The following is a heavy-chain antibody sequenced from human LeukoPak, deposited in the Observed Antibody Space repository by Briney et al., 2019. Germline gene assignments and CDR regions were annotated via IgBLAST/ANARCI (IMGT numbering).Heavy chain of an antibody. CDR3: ATGYYDSSGYYTNY. CDR2: FDPEDGET. J-gene: IGHJ4*02. CDR1: GYTLTELS. D-gene: IGHD3-22*01. Sequence: ASVKVSCKVSGYTLTELSTHWVRQAPGKGLEWMGGFDPEDGETIYAQKFQGRVTMTEDTSTDTAYMELSSLRSEDTAVYYCATGYYDSSGYYTNYWGQGTLVTVSS. V-gene: IGHV1-24*01.